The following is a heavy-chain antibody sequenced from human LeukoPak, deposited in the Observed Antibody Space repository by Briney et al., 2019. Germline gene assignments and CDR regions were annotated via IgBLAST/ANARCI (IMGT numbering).Heavy chain of an antibody. CDR1: GFTFSTYW. V-gene: IGHV3-74*01. J-gene: IGHJ4*02. CDR3: ARERGSGYDPIDY. Sequence: GGSLRLSCAASGFTFSTYWMHWVRQCPGKGRVWVSRINGDGSSTSYADSVKGRFTISRDNDKNTVYLQMNSLRAEDTALYYCARERGSGYDPIDYWGQGTLVTVSS. D-gene: IGHD5-12*01. CDR2: INGDGSST.